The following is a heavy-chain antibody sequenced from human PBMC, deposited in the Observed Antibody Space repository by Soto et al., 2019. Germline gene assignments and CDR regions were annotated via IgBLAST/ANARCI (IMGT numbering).Heavy chain of an antibody. CDR3: ARRGYSYSSFDY. CDR1: GGSISSSSSY. J-gene: IGHJ4*02. Sequence: QLQLQESGPGLVKPSETLSLTCTVSGGSISSSSSYWGWIRQPPGKGLGWIGSISYSGSTYYNPSLKSRATISADTSTNQFSLKLSSVPAADTAVYYCARRGYSYSSFDYWGQGTLVTVSS. CDR2: ISYSGST. V-gene: IGHV4-39*01. D-gene: IGHD5-18*01.